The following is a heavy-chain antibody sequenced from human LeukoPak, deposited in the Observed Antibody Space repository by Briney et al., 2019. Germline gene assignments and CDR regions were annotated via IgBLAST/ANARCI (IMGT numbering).Heavy chain of an antibody. V-gene: IGHV3-30-3*01. CDR1: GFTFSSYA. Sequence: GGSLRLSCAASGFTFSSYAMHWVRQAPGKGLEWVAVISYDGSNKYYTDSVKGRFTISRDNSKNTLYLQMNILRAEDTAVYYCARDTGSVVVTAGLDYWGQGTLVTVSS. CDR2: ISYDGSNK. D-gene: IGHD2-21*02. CDR3: ARDTGSVVVTAGLDY. J-gene: IGHJ4*02.